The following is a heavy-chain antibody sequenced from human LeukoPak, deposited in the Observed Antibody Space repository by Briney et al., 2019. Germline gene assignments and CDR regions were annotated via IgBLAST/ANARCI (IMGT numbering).Heavy chain of an antibody. J-gene: IGHJ6*02. CDR2: IYYSGST. CDR3: ARHRTVVVTKKVYYYYGMDV. D-gene: IGHD3-22*01. Sequence: SGGSLRLSCAASGFTFSDYYMSWIRQPPGKGLEWIGYIYYSGSTNYNPSLKSRVTISVDTSKNQFSLKLSSVTAADTAVYYCARHRTVVVTKKVYYYYGMDVWGQGTTVTVSS. V-gene: IGHV4-59*08. CDR1: GFTFSDYY.